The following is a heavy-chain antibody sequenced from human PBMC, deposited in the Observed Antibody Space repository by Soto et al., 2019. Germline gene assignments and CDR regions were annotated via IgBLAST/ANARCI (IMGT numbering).Heavy chain of an antibody. D-gene: IGHD3-10*01. Sequence: PGGSLRLSCAASGFTFSSYSMNWVRQAPGKGLEWVSSISSSSSYIYYADSVKGRFTISRDNAKNTLYLQMNSLRAEDTAVYYCARGTYYYGSGSSYYYGMDVWGQGTTVTVSS. V-gene: IGHV3-21*01. CDR1: GFTFSSYS. J-gene: IGHJ6*02. CDR2: ISSSSSYI. CDR3: ARGTYYYGSGSSYYYGMDV.